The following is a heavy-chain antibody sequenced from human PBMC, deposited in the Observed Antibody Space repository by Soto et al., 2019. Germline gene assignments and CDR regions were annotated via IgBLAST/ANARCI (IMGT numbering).Heavy chain of an antibody. CDR3: ASDLDPSGSYYTNY. J-gene: IGHJ4*02. Sequence: QVQLVQSGAEVKKPGASVTVSCKTSGYTFSTIGITWVRQAPGQGIEWMGWISPHKGDTYYAQRLQGRVTMTTDTSTSTAYMELRGLRSDDTAVYFCASDLDPSGSYYTNYWGQGTLVTVSS. V-gene: IGHV1-18*01. CDR2: ISPHKGDT. CDR1: GYTFSTIG. D-gene: IGHD3-10*01.